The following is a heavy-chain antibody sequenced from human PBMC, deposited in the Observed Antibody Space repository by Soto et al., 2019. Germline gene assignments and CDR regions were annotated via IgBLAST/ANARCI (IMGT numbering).Heavy chain of an antibody. CDR1: GFSLSTRGMY. V-gene: IGHV2-70*11. CDR3: ARIYSDYDFDY. J-gene: IGHJ4*02. Sequence: SGPTLVNPTQTLTLTCTFSGFSLSTRGMYVSWIRQPPGKALEWLARIDWDGSKYYSPSLRTRLTISRDTYENQVVLTMTNMDPADTATYYCARIYSDYDFDYWGQGTLVTVSS. D-gene: IGHD4-17*01. CDR2: IDWDGSK.